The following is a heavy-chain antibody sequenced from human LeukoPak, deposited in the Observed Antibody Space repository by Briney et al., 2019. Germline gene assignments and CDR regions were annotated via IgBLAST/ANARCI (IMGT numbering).Heavy chain of an antibody. V-gene: IGHV1-8*01. Sequence: GASVKVSCKASGYTFTSYDINWVRQATGQWLEWMGWMNPNSGNTGYAQKFQGRVTMTTDTSTSTAYMELRSLRSDDTAVYYCARAGTIFGVVAYYFDYWGQGTLVTVSS. CDR3: ARAGTIFGVVAYYFDY. CDR1: GYTFTSYD. D-gene: IGHD3-3*01. J-gene: IGHJ4*02. CDR2: MNPNSGNT.